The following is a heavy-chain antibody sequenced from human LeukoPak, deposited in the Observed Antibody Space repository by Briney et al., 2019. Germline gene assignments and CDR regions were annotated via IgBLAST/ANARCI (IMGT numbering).Heavy chain of an antibody. J-gene: IGHJ4*02. D-gene: IGHD3-10*01. CDR3: AKDPPSMVRGVIIDY. V-gene: IGHV3-21*04. Sequence: GGSLRLSCAASGFTFRIYGMNWVRQAPGKGLEWVSSISDTTSDISYADSVKGRFTISRDNSKNTLYLQMNSLRAEDTAVYYCAKDPPSMVRGVIIDYWGQGTLVTVAS. CDR2: ISDTTSDI. CDR1: GFTFRIYG.